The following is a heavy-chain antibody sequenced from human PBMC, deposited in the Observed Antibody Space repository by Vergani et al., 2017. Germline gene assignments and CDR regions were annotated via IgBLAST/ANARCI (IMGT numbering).Heavy chain of an antibody. CDR3: AALYVDDGFSPF. D-gene: IGHD3/OR15-3a*01. J-gene: IGHJ4*02. Sequence: QVRLVESGGDVVQPGTSLRLSCEASVFKFSQFVMHWVRQGPGKGREWVSGISGQNFRTHYADSVKGRFTISRDDSKNTVYLQINRLRAEDTAFYYCAALYVDDGFSPFWGQGTLVTVSS. CDR1: VFKFSQFV. V-gene: IGHV3-NL1*01. CDR2: ISGQNFRT.